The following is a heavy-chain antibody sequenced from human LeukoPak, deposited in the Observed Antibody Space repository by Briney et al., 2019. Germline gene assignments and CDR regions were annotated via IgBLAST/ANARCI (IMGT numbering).Heavy chain of an antibody. J-gene: IGHJ4*02. V-gene: IGHV1-2*02. D-gene: IGHD3-22*01. CDR3: ARVSIRSKDHSDSGGLGY. Sequence: GASVKVSCKASGYTFTGYYMHWVRQAPGQGLEWMGWINPNSGGTNYAQKFQGRVTMTRDTSISTAYMELSRLRSDDTAVYYCARVSIRSKDHSDSGGLGYWGQGTLVTVSS. CDR1: GYTFTGYY. CDR2: INPNSGGT.